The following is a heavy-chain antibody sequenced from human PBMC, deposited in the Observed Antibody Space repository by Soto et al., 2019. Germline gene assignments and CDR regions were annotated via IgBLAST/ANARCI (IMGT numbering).Heavy chain of an antibody. CDR2: ISGSGGST. D-gene: IGHD2-2*01. CDR1: RFTFSSYA. CDR3: AKARGSSTPAPGSY. J-gene: IGHJ4*02. Sequence: GGSLRLSCAASRFTFSSYAMSWVRRAPGKGLEWVSVISGSGGSTYYADSVKGRFTISRDNTKNTLYLQMNSLRAEDTAVYYCAKARGSSTPAPGSYWGQGTLVTVSS. V-gene: IGHV3-23*01.